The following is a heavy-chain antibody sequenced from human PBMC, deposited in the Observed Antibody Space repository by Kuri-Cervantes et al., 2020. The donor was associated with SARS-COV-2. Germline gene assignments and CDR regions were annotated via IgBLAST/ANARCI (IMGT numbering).Heavy chain of an antibody. Sequence: GESLKISCAASGFTFSSFGMHWVRQAPGKGLEWVALIWYDGSNKYYADSVKGRFTISRDNSKNTLYLQMNSLRAEDTAVYYCAKHSGWYSARTGLDYWGQGTLVTVSS. D-gene: IGHD6-19*01. CDR3: AKHSGWYSARTGLDY. V-gene: IGHV3-33*06. CDR1: GFTFSSFG. J-gene: IGHJ4*02. CDR2: IWYDGSNK.